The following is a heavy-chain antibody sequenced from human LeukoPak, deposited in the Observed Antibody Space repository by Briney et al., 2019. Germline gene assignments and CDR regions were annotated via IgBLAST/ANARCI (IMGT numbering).Heavy chain of an antibody. CDR1: GGSLSSADYY. D-gene: IGHD3-10*01. CDR3: ARFYYGSGSYSHFDY. Sequence: PSETLSLTCTVSGGSLSSADYYWSWSRQPPGRVLEWIRYIYYSGSTDYNPSLKSRLTVSLDTYKNQFSLRLSSVTAADTAVYYCARFYYGSGSYSHFDYWGQGTLVTVSS. CDR2: IYYSGST. V-gene: IGHV4-30-4*01. J-gene: IGHJ4*02.